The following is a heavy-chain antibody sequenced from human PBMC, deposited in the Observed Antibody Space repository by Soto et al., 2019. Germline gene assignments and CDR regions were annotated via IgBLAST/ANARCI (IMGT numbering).Heavy chain of an antibody. D-gene: IGHD3-16*01. CDR2: IYGSGGT. CDR1: GGSMFSYY. V-gene: IGHV4-4*07. Sequence: SETLSLTCTVSGGSMFSYYWSWIRQPAGKGLEWIARIYGSGGTNYNPSLKSQVTMSLDTSKNKFSLRLTSVTAADTAVYYCAREGASSYASRHFDNWGPGTLVTVSS. CDR3: AREGASSYASRHFDN. J-gene: IGHJ4*02.